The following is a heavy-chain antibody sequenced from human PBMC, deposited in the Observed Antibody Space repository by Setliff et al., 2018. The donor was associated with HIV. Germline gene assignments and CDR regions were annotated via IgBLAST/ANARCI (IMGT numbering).Heavy chain of an antibody. CDR1: GFTFSSHA. D-gene: IGHD3-22*01. CDR2: ISGDTFNT. J-gene: IGHJ4*02. V-gene: IGHV3-23*01. CDR3: AKEVPYSNGFMYFDY. Sequence: GSLRLSCTTSGFTFSSHAMSWVRQAPGKGLQWVSGISGDTFNTYTADSVKGRFTISRDNSKNTLYLQMNSLRPEDTAIYYCAKEVPYSNGFMYFDYWGQGTLVTVSS.